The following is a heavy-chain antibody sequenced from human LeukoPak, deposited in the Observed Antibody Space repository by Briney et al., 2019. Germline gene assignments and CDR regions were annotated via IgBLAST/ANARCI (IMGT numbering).Heavy chain of an antibody. J-gene: IGHJ4*02. CDR3: AKDGGGDNYDFWSGYYPTFPRYYFDY. CDR2: ISGSGGST. D-gene: IGHD3-3*01. V-gene: IGHV3-23*01. CDR1: GFTFSSYA. Sequence: GGPLRLSCAASGFTFSSYAMSWVRQAPGKGLEWVSAISGSGGSTYYADSVKGRFTISRDNSKNTLYLQMNSLRAEDTAVYYCAKDGGGDNYDFWSGYYPTFPRYYFDYWGQGTLVTVSS.